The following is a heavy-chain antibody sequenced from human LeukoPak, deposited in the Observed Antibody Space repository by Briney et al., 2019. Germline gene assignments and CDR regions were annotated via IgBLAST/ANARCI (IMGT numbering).Heavy chain of an antibody. CDR2: IYYSGST. CDR3: ARGSYVSLFDY. CDR1: GGSISSYY. Sequence: PSETLSLTCTVSGGSISSYYWSWIRQPPGKGLEWIGYIYYSGSTNYNPSLKSRVTISVDTSKNQFSLKLSSVTAADTAVYYCARGSYVSLFDYWGRGTLVTVSS. J-gene: IGHJ4*02. V-gene: IGHV4-59*01. D-gene: IGHD1-26*01.